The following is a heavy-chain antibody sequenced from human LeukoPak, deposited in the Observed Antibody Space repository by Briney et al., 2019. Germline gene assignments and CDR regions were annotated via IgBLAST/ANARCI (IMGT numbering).Heavy chain of an antibody. J-gene: IGHJ3*02. CDR2: IYYSGST. CDR1: GGSISSYY. Sequence: PSETLSLTCTVSGGSISSYYWSWIRQPPGKGLEWIGYIYYSGSTNYNPSLKSRVTISVDTSKNQFSLKLSSVTAADTAVYFCARGPYSYDSSGAFDIWGQGTMVTVSS. D-gene: IGHD3-22*01. CDR3: ARGPYSYDSSGAFDI. V-gene: IGHV4-59*08.